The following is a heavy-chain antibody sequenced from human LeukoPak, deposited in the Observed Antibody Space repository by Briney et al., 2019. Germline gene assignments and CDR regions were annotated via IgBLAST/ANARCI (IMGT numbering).Heavy chain of an antibody. CDR1: GFTFSSYG. V-gene: IGHV3-30*02. CDR3: AKGPFSMIVVVNNYYYMDV. D-gene: IGHD3-22*01. Sequence: GGSLRLSCAASGFTFSSYGMHWVRQAPGKGLEWVASIRYDGSNKYYADSVKGRFTISRDNSKNTLYLQMNSLRAEDTAVYYCAKGPFSMIVVVNNYYYMDVWGKGTTVTVSS. CDR2: IRYDGSNK. J-gene: IGHJ6*03.